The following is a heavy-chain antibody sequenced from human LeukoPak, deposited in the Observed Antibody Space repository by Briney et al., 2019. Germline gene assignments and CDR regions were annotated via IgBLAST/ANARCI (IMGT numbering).Heavy chain of an antibody. CDR1: GFAFSSFG. D-gene: IGHD2-15*01. CDR2: IWYDGNNK. Sequence: GGSLRLSCAASGFAFSSFGMHWVRQAPGKGLEWVAVIWYDGNNKYYADSVKGRFTISRDTSKNTLYLQMSSLRAEDTAVYYCARESPSAKWFDPWGQGTLVTVTS. V-gene: IGHV3-33*01. CDR3: ARESPSAKWFDP. J-gene: IGHJ5*02.